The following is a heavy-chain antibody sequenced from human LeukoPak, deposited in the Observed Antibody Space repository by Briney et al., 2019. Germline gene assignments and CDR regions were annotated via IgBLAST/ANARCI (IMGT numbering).Heavy chain of an antibody. CDR2: INSDGSST. J-gene: IGHJ4*02. CDR1: GFTFSSYA. Sequence: GRSLRLSCAASGFTFSSYAMHWVRQAPGKGLEWVSRINSDGSSTIYADSVKGRFTVSRDNAKNTLYLQMNSLRAEDTAVYYCATISSSWSPLFDYWGQGTLVTVSS. V-gene: IGHV3-74*01. CDR3: ATISSSWSPLFDY. D-gene: IGHD6-13*01.